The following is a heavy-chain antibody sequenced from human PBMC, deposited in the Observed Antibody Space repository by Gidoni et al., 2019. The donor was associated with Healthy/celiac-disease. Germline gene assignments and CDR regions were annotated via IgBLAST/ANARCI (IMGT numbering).Heavy chain of an antibody. J-gene: IGHJ5*02. CDR2: ISSSTGNI. D-gene: IGHD6-19*01. CDR3: ARQNGSGWYNNWFDP. CDR1: GFTFSSYS. V-gene: IGHV3-48*02. Sequence: EVQLVESGGGLAQPGGYLRRSCVVSGFTFSSYSMNWVRQAPGKGLEWVSHISSSTGNIYYADSVKGRFTISRDNAKNLLYLQMNSLRDEDTAVYYCARQNGSGWYNNWFDPWGQGTLVTVSS.